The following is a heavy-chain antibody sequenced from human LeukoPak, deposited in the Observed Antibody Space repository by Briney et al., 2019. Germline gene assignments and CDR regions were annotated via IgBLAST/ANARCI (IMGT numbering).Heavy chain of an antibody. J-gene: IGHJ5*02. CDR3: AKKEGSQGVRGVITS. CDR2: FTGSGGST. V-gene: IGHV3-23*01. D-gene: IGHD3-10*01. Sequence: QPGGSLRLSCAASGFTFSSYGMSWVRQAPGEGLEWVSAFTGSGGSTNYADSVKGRFTISRDNSKNTLYLQMNRLRAEDTAVYYCAKKEGSQGVRGVITSWGQGTLVTVSS. CDR1: GFTFSSYG.